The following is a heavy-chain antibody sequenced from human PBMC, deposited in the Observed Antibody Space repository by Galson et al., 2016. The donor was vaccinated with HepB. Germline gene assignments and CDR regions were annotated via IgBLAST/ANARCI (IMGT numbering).Heavy chain of an antibody. V-gene: IGHV3-72*01. D-gene: IGHD2-2*01. CDR3: ARVGYCSSTTCRQAYDY. CDR2: TRNKANSYAT. Sequence: SLRLSCAASGFTFSSHWMHWVRQAPGKGPEWVGRTRNKANSYATEYAASVKGRFTISRDDSKNSLYLQMNSLKIEDTAVYYCARVGYCSSTTCRQAYDYWGQGTLVTVSS. J-gene: IGHJ4*02. CDR1: GFTFSSHW.